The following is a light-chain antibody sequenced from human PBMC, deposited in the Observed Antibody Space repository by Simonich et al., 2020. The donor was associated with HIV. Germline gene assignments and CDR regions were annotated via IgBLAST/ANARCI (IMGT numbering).Light chain of an antibody. CDR2: DVS. V-gene: IGLV2-14*01. Sequence: QSALTQPASVSGSPGQSITISCTGTSSDVGGYNYVSWYQKHPGKAPKIRIYDVSKRPSGVSNRCSGSKSGNTASRTISGLQAEDEADYYCSSYTSSSTLVFGGGTKLT. J-gene: IGLJ2*01. CDR1: SSDVGGYNY. CDR3: SSYTSSSTLV.